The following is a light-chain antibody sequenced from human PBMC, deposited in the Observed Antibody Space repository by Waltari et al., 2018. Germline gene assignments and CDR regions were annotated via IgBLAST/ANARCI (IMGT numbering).Light chain of an antibody. CDR2: QDI. J-gene: IGLJ2*01. CDR3: QTLYNSAVV. Sequence: CQQKPGQSPVLFSYQDITRPSGSPVRFTGSNSRNTASLTISGTHAMDEADYYCQTLYNSAVVFGGGTKLTVL. V-gene: IGLV3-1*01.